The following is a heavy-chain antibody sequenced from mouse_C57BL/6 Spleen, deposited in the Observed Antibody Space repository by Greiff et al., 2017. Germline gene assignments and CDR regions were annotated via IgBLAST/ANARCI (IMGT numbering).Heavy chain of an antibody. Sequence: QVQLQQPGAELVKPGASVKMSCKASGYTFTSYWITWVKQRPGQGLEWIGDIYPGSGSTNYNEKFKSKATLTVATSSSTAYMQLSSLTSEDSAVYYCARFYYGSSYWYFDVWGTGTTVTVSS. D-gene: IGHD1-1*01. J-gene: IGHJ1*03. CDR3: ARFYYGSSYWYFDV. V-gene: IGHV1-55*01. CDR2: IYPGSGST. CDR1: GYTFTSYW.